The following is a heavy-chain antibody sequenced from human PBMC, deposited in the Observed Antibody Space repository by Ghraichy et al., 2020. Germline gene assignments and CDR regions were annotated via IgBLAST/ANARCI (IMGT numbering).Heavy chain of an antibody. Sequence: GGSLRLSCAASGFTFSSYAMSWVRQAPGKGLEWVSAISGSGGSTYYADSVKGRFTISRDNSKNTLYLQMNSLRAEDTAVYYCAKKGASGSYYNGPYFDYWGQGTLVTVSS. D-gene: IGHD3-10*01. CDR3: AKKGASGSYYNGPYFDY. V-gene: IGHV3-23*01. CDR2: ISGSGGST. J-gene: IGHJ4*02. CDR1: GFTFSSYA.